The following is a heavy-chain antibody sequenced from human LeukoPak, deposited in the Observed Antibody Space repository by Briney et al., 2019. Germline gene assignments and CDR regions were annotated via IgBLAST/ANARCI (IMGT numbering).Heavy chain of an antibody. CDR3: ARSKVYPNDY. Sequence: GASVKVSCKASGYTFTVFYMHWVRQAPGQGLEWMGWINPNSGGTNYAQKFQGRVTMTRDTSISTVYMELSRLRSDDTAVYYCARSKVYPNDYWGQGTPVTVSS. CDR1: GYTFTVFY. D-gene: IGHD1-14*01. V-gene: IGHV1-2*02. J-gene: IGHJ4*02. CDR2: INPNSGGT.